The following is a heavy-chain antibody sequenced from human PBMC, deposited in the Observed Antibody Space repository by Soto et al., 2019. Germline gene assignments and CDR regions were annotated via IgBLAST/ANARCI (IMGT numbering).Heavy chain of an antibody. CDR3: VGPTSSLTYNNCMDV. CDR2: IDPSDSYT. V-gene: IGHV5-10-1*01. J-gene: IGHJ6*02. Sequence: GESLKISCKGFGYSFTSYWISWVRQMPGKGLERMGRIDPSDSYTNYSPSFQGHVTISADKSISTAYLQWSSLKASDTAMYYCVGPTSSLTYNNCMDVWGQGTTVTVSS. D-gene: IGHD3-9*01. CDR1: GYSFTSYW.